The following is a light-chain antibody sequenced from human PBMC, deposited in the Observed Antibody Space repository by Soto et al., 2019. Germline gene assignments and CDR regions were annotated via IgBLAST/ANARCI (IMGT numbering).Light chain of an antibody. CDR1: QSVSSSY. V-gene: IGKV3-20*01. Sequence: EIVFTQSPGTLSLSPGERATLSCRASQSVSSSYLAWYKQKPGQSPQLLIYEVSTRVSGVPDRFSGSGSGTDFTLEISRVETDEGGIDDGMQSTQLPPTVGQGTRLEIK. CDR3: MQSTQLPPT. CDR2: EVS. J-gene: IGKJ5*01.